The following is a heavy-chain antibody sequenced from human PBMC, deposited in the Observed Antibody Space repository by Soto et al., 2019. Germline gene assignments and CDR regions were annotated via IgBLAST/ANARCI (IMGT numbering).Heavy chain of an antibody. D-gene: IGHD3-9*01. J-gene: IGHJ6*02. CDR3: ARAREAYYGILSGSHANYGMDV. V-gene: IGHV4-31*03. Sequence: QVHLQESGPGLVKPSQTLSLTCTVSGGSVIGGGYYWNWIRQHPGKGLEWIGYIYYSGTTSYNPTPKIWLNIPVDTAENELSVKLSSVTAANTTVEYCARAREAYYGILSGSHANYGMDVWGQGNTVTVSS. CDR1: GGSVIGGGYY. CDR2: IYYSGTT.